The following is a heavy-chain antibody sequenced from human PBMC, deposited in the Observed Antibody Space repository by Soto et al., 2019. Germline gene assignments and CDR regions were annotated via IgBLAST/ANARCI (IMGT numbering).Heavy chain of an antibody. CDR2: ISSGGGST. V-gene: IGHV3-23*01. CDR3: AKDVKTSVVRAYDY. CDR1: GFTFSNYA. Sequence: EVQLLESGGGLVQPGGSLRLSCAGSGFTFSNYAMTWVRQAPGKGLEWVSVISSGGGSTYYADSVKGRFTISRDNSKNSMYLQMNSLSAGDTAVYYCAKDVKTSVVRAYDYWGQGTLVTVSS. D-gene: IGHD4-17*01. J-gene: IGHJ4*02.